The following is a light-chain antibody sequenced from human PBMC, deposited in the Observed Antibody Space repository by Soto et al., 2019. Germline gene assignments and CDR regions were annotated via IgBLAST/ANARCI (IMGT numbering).Light chain of an antibody. CDR2: SAS. J-gene: IGKJ5*01. Sequence: IHMTQSASSLSASVGYRVTITCLASQTISGILHWYQQKPGRAPKLLIYSASNLQSGVPSRFSGSGYGTDFNLTISSLQPEDFATYYCQQAYITPITFGQGTRLEIK. V-gene: IGKV1-39*01. CDR3: QQAYITPIT. CDR1: QTISGI.